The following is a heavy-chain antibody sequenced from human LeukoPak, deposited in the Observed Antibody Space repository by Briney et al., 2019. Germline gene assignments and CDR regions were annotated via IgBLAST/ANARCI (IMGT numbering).Heavy chain of an antibody. D-gene: IGHD1-26*01. J-gene: IGHJ3*02. V-gene: IGHV3-15*01. CDR2: IKSKTDGGTT. CDR3: TTAPRGGSYLDAFDI. Sequence: GGSLRLSCAASGFTFSNAWMSWVRQAPGKGREWVGRIKSKTDGGTTDYAAPVKGRFTISRDDSKNTLYLQMNSLKTEDTAVYYCTTAPRGGSYLDAFDIWGQGTMVTVSS. CDR1: GFTFSNAW.